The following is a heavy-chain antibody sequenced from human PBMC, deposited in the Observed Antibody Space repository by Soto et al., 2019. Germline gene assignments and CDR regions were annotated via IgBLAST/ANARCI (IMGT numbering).Heavy chain of an antibody. J-gene: IGHJ4*02. CDR3: ARTPLL. V-gene: IGHV4-31*03. CDR2: IYYSGSTYYN. Sequence: PSETLSLTCTVSGGSISSGGYYWSWIRQHPGKGLEWIGHIYYSGSTYYNYYNPSLKSRVTISVDTSKNQFSLKLSSVTAADTAVYYCARTPLLWGQGTLVTVSS. D-gene: IGHD1-26*01. CDR1: GGSISSGGYY.